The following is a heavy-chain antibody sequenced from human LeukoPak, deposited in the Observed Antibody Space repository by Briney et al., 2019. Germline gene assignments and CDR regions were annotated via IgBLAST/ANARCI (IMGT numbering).Heavy chain of an antibody. Sequence: ASVKVSCKASGYTFTGYYMHWVRQAPGQGLEWMGWINPNSGGTNYAQKFQGRVTMTRDTSISTAYMELSRLRSDDTAVYYCARDGYNLLPDDCYYYGMDVWGQGTTVTVSS. CDR1: GYTFTGYY. CDR2: INPNSGGT. V-gene: IGHV1-2*02. D-gene: IGHD5-24*01. J-gene: IGHJ6*02. CDR3: ARDGYNLLPDDCYYYGMDV.